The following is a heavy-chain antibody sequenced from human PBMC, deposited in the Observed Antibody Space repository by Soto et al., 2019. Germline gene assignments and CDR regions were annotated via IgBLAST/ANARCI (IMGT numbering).Heavy chain of an antibody. J-gene: IGHJ6*02. V-gene: IGHV5-51*01. CDR2: IYPSDSDI. Sequence: GESLKISCKTSGYSFTNHWIAWVRQMPGKGLEWMGSIYPSDSDIRYRPSFQGQVTISVDKSISTAYLQWSSLKASDTATYYCERQDYSNYRGGMDVWGQGTTVTVSS. CDR3: ERQDYSNYRGGMDV. D-gene: IGHD2-2*01. CDR1: GYSFTNHW.